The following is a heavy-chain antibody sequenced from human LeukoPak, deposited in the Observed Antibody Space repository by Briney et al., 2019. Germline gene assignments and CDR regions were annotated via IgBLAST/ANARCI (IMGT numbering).Heavy chain of an antibody. V-gene: IGHV3-30*10. J-gene: IGHJ4*03. CDR1: GFIFSSYD. D-gene: IGHD4-11*01. CDR3: ARNQRLGAPDYKDY. CDR2: ISTDGGIK. Sequence: PGGSLRLSCAASGFIFSSYDLHWVRQAPGKGLEWVAVISTDGGIKIYTDSVRGRFSISRDNSKNTMYLQMNSLGAGDTAIYFCARNQRLGAPDYKDYWGHGTSVTVYS.